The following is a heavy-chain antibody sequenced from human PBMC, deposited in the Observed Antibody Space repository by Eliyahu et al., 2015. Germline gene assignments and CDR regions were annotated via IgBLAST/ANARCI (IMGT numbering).Heavy chain of an antibody. D-gene: IGHD4-17*01. CDR1: GFTFSNAW. CDR2: IRSKSDDGTT. V-gene: IGHV3-15*01. Sequence: VQLVESGGGLVKPGGSLRLSCAAXGFTFSNAWMPWVRQXPGKGLEWVGRIRSKSDDGTTHYPAPVKGRFTISRDDSKSLLYLQMNSLKTEDTAVYYCTTLHDYGDTYWGQGALVTVSS. CDR3: TTLHDYGDTY. J-gene: IGHJ4*02.